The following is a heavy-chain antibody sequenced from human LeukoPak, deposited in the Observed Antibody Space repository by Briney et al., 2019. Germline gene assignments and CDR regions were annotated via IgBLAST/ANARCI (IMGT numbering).Heavy chain of an antibody. CDR3: ARHMGLGYSYGYPYFDY. D-gene: IGHD5-18*01. CDR1: GGSISSYY. J-gene: IGHJ4*02. Sequence: SETLSLTCTVSGGSISSYYWSWIREPPGKGLEWIGYIYYSGSTNYNPSLKSRVTISVDTSKNQFSLKLSSVTAADTAVYYCARHMGLGYSYGYPYFDYWGQGTLVTVSS. V-gene: IGHV4-59*08. CDR2: IYYSGST.